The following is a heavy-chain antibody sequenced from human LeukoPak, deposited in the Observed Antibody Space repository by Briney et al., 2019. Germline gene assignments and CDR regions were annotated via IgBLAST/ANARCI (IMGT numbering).Heavy chain of an antibody. CDR3: ARDGQLDY. CDR1: GFTFSSYA. D-gene: IGHD6-13*01. V-gene: IGHV3-30*04. J-gene: IGHJ4*02. Sequence: PGGSLRLSCAASGFTFSSYAMHWVRQAPGKGLEWVAVISYDESDKFYGDSVKGRFTLSRDNSKNTLYLQMNSLRPEDTAVYYCARDGQLDYWGQGTLVTVSS. CDR2: ISYDESDK.